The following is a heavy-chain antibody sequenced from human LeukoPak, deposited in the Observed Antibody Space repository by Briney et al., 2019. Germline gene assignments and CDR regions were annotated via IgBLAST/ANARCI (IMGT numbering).Heavy chain of an antibody. V-gene: IGHV1-8*01. CDR1: GYTFTSYD. CDR3: ARGRSWFGELFFYYGMDV. D-gene: IGHD3-10*01. Sequence: ASVKVSCKASGYTFTSYDINWVRQATGQGLEWMGWMNPNSGRTGYAQKFQGRVSMTRNTSISTAYMELSSLRSEDTAVYYCARGRSWFGELFFYYGMDVWGQGTTVTVSS. J-gene: IGHJ6*02. CDR2: MNPNSGRT.